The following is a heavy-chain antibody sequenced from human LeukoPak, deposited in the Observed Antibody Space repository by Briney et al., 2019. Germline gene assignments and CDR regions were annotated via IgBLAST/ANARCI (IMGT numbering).Heavy chain of an antibody. D-gene: IGHD6-19*01. V-gene: IGHV3-23*01. Sequence: GGSLRLSCAASGFIVSNNYMSWVRQAPGKGLEWVSAIGGSGGSTYYADSVKGRFTISRDNSKNTLCLQMNSLRAEDTAVYYCAKGGGLVPYYYYYMDVWGKGTTVTVSS. CDR2: IGGSGGST. CDR3: AKGGGLVPYYYYYMDV. CDR1: GFIVSNNY. J-gene: IGHJ6*03.